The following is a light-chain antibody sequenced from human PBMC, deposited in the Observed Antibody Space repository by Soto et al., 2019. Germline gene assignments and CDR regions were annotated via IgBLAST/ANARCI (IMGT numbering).Light chain of an antibody. CDR2: AAS. J-gene: IGKJ4*01. Sequence: DIQMTQSPSSLSASVGDRVTITCRASQGIRNDLGWYQQKPGKAPKRLIYAASSLQSGVPSRFSGSGSGTEFTLTISSLQPXXXXXXXXXXXXXXXWLTFGGGTKVEIK. CDR1: QGIRND. V-gene: IGKV1-17*01. CDR3: XXXXXXXWLT.